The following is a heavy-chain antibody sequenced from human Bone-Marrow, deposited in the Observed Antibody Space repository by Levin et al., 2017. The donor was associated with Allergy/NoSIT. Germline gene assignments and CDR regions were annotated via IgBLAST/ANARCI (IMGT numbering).Heavy chain of an antibody. CDR3: ARPAYGSSGSCSSSVDY. D-gene: IGHD3-22*01. CDR1: GDSISSSGYY. V-gene: IGHV4-39*01. Sequence: SETLSLTCTVSGDSISSSGYYWGWIRQPPGKGLEWIGTIYYSGRTYYNPSLRSRVTISVDAPKNQFSLRLTSVTAADTALYYCARPAYGSSGSCSSSVDYWGQGTLVAVSS. CDR2: IYYSGRT. J-gene: IGHJ4*02.